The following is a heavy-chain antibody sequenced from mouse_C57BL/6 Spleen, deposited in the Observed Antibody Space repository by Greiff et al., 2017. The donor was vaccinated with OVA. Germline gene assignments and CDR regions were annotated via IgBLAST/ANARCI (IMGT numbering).Heavy chain of an antibody. CDR3: ARGKAAKTTPALDY. J-gene: IGHJ4*01. D-gene: IGHD6-1*01. CDR2: IYPGSGNT. CDR1: GYTFTDYY. Sequence: VQLQQSGAELVRPGASVKLSCKASGYTFTDYYINWVKQRPGQGLEWIARIYPGSGNTYYNEKFKGKATLTAEKSSSTAYMQLSSLTSEDSSVYFCARGKAAKTTPALDYWGQGTSVTVSS. V-gene: IGHV1-76*01.